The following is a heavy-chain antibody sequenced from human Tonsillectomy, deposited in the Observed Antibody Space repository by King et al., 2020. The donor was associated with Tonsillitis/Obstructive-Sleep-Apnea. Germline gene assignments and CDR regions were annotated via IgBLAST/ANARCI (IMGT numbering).Heavy chain of an antibody. CDR3: ARDVAATGY. CDR1: GFTFSNYW. CDR2: IKQDGSEK. D-gene: IGHD6-13*01. J-gene: IGHJ4*02. Sequence: VQLVESGGGLVQPGGSLRLSCAVSGFTFSNYWMSWVRQAPGKGLEWVANIKQDGSEKYYVDSLKGRFTVSRDNAKNSLYLQMNSLRAEDTAVYYCARDVAATGYWGQGTLVTVSS. V-gene: IGHV3-7*04.